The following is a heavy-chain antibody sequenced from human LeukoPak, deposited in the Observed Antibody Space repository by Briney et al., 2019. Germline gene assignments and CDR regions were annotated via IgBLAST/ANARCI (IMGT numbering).Heavy chain of an antibody. D-gene: IGHD5-24*01. J-gene: IGHJ4*02. CDR2: IYTSGST. CDR3: ARGSRDGYNEYYFDY. Sequence: SETLSLTCTVSGGSISSYYWSWIRQPPGKGLEWIGYIYTSGSTNYNPSLKSRITISVDTSKNQFSLKLSSVTAADTAVYYCARGSRDGYNEYYFDYWGQGTLVTVSS. CDR1: GGSISSYY. V-gene: IGHV4-4*09.